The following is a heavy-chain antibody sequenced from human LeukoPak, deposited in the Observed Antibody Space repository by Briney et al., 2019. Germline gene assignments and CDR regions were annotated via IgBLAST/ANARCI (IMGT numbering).Heavy chain of an antibody. CDR1: GGSFSGYY. J-gene: IGHJ6*02. V-gene: IGHV4-34*01. D-gene: IGHD5-18*01. CDR2: INHSGST. Sequence: SETLSLTCAVYGGSFSGYYWSWIRQPPGKGLEWIGEINHSGSTNYNPSLKSRVTISVDTSKNQFSLKLSSVTAADTAVYYCARGDGDTAKWGYGMDVWGQGTTVTVSS. CDR3: ARGDGDTAKWGYGMDV.